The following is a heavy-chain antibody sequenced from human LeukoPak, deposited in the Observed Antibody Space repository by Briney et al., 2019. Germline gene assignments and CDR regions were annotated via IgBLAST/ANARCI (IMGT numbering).Heavy chain of an antibody. Sequence: GGSLRLSCAASGFTFSTYVMTWVRQAPGKGLEWVSYITSSSTIYYADSVKGRFTISRDNAKNSLFLQMNSLRDDDTAVYYCARDGSLYGDFDYWGQGTLVTVSS. J-gene: IGHJ4*02. CDR3: ARDGSLYGDFDY. CDR1: GFTFSTYV. CDR2: ITSSSTI. D-gene: IGHD4-17*01. V-gene: IGHV3-48*02.